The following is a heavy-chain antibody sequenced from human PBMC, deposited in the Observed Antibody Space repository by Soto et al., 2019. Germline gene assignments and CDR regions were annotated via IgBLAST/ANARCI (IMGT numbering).Heavy chain of an antibody. Sequence: GESLKISCKGSGYSFTSYWIGWVRQMPGKGLEWMGIIYPGDSDTRYSPSFQGQVTISADKSISTAYLQWSSLKASDTAMYYFARHGLGYCISTSCYYYYYGMDVWGQGTTVTVSS. CDR1: GYSFTSYW. V-gene: IGHV5-51*01. J-gene: IGHJ6*02. CDR2: IYPGDSDT. CDR3: ARHGLGYCISTSCYYYYYGMDV. D-gene: IGHD2-2*01.